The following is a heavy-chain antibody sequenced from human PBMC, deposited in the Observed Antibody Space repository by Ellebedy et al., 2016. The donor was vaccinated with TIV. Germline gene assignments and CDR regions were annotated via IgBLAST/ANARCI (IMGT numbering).Heavy chain of an antibody. CDR3: ATWAAHSGFSGTFQGPFDY. CDR1: GDTFRTYA. Sequence: AASVKVSCKASGDTFRTYAFNWVRHAPGHGLEWMGRLITILGLTYYAQKFQGRVTVTADKSTRTAYMEMGSLRSQDTAIYYCATWAAHSGFSGTFQGPFDYWGQGTLVTVSS. J-gene: IGHJ4*02. D-gene: IGHD5-12*01. V-gene: IGHV1-69*04. CDR2: LITILGLT.